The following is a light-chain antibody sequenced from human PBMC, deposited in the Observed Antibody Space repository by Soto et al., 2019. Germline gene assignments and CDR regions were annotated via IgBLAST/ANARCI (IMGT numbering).Light chain of an antibody. CDR1: QSISSW. CDR3: KQYNSYSPWT. J-gene: IGKJ1*01. CDR2: KAS. V-gene: IGKV1-5*03. Sequence: DIQMTQSPSTLSASVGDRVTITCPASQSISSWLAWYQQKPGKAPKLLIYKASSLESGVLSRFSGSGSGTEFTLTISSLQPDDFATYYCKQYNSYSPWTFGQGTKVEIK.